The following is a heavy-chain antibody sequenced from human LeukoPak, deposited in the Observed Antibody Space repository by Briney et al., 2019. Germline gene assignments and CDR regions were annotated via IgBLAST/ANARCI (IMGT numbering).Heavy chain of an antibody. Sequence: RASVKVSCKASGGTFSSYAISWVRQAPGQGLEWMGGIIPIFGTANYAQKFQGRVTITADESTSTAYMELSSLRSEDTAVYYCARDYDILTGSNDAFDIWGQRTMVTVSS. CDR1: GGTFSSYA. CDR3: ARDYDILTGSNDAFDI. CDR2: IIPIFGTA. D-gene: IGHD3-9*01. J-gene: IGHJ3*02. V-gene: IGHV1-69*13.